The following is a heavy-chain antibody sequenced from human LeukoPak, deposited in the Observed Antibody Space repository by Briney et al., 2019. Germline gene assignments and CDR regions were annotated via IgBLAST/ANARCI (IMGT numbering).Heavy chain of an antibody. J-gene: IGHJ3*02. Sequence: GGSLRLSCAASGFTFSSYAMSWVRQAPGKGLEWVSAISGSGGSTYYADSVKGRFTISRDNSKNTPYLQMNSLRAEDTAVYYCATYCSGGSCYSRPAFDIWGQGTMVTVSS. D-gene: IGHD2-15*01. CDR2: ISGSGGST. CDR1: GFTFSSYA. CDR3: ATYCSGGSCYSRPAFDI. V-gene: IGHV3-23*01.